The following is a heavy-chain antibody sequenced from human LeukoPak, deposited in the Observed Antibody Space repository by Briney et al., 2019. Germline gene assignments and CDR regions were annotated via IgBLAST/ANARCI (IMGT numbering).Heavy chain of an antibody. J-gene: IGHJ4*02. CDR3: AKYGSGSLHRAFEY. Sequence: PGGSLRLSCAASGFSFSSFWMSWVRQAPGKGLEWVANIGPDGSQQGSVDSVKGRFTISRDNAKNSLYLQLGSLRAEDTAVYYCAKYGSGSLHRAFEYWGQGTLVTVSS. CDR1: GFSFSSFW. V-gene: IGHV3-7*01. D-gene: IGHD3-10*01. CDR2: IGPDGSQQ.